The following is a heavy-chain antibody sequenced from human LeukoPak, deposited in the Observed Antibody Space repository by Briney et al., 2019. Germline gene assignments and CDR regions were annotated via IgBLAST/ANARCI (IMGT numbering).Heavy chain of an antibody. Sequence: GESLKISCKGSGYSFTNYWISWVRQMPGKGLEWMGRIDPSDSYTNYSPSFQGHVTISADKSISTAYLQWSSLKASDTAMYYCAREYSSSSGPLDYWGQGTLVTVSS. V-gene: IGHV5-10-1*01. J-gene: IGHJ4*02. D-gene: IGHD6-6*01. CDR2: IDPSDSYT. CDR1: GYSFTNYW. CDR3: AREYSSSSGPLDY.